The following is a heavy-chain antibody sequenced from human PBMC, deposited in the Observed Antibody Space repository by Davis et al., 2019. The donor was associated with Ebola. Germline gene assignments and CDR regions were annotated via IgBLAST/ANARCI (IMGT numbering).Heavy chain of an antibody. V-gene: IGHV4-59*01. CDR3: ARDVSV. Sequence: MPSETLSLTFPLSFSSFISFYWSWIRQPPGKGLEWIGYIYYSGSTNYNPSLKSRVTISVDTSKNQFSLKLGSVTAADTAVYYCARDVSVWGQGTLVTVSS. CDR1: FSSFISFY. CDR2: IYYSGST. D-gene: IGHD5/OR15-5a*01. J-gene: IGHJ4*02.